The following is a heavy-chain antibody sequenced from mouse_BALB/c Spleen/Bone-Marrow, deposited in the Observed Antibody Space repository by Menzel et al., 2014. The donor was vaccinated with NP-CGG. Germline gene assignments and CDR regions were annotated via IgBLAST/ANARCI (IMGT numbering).Heavy chain of an antibody. D-gene: IGHD1-1*01. V-gene: IGHV5-17*02. CDR1: GFTFSSFG. CDR3: ARGDLLRGFAY. CDR2: ISSGSSTI. J-gene: IGHJ3*01. Sequence: EVKLVESGGGLVQPGGSRKLSCAASGFTFSSFGMHWVRQAPEKGLEWVAYISSGSSTIYYADTVKGRFTISRDNPKNPLFLQMTSLRSEDTAMYYCARGDLLRGFAYWGQGTLVTVSA.